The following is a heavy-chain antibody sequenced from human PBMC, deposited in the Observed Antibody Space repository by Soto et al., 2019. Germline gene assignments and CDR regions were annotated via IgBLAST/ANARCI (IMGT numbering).Heavy chain of an antibody. Sequence: QVQLVESGGGVVQPGRSLRLSCAASGFTFSSYGMHWVRQAPGKGLEWVAVISYDGSNKYYADSVKGRFTISRDNPMNTLYLQMNSLRAEDTAVYYCAKDLDYPYYFDYWGQGTLVTVSS. J-gene: IGHJ4*02. CDR3: AKDLDYPYYFDY. CDR2: ISYDGSNK. CDR1: GFTFSSYG. D-gene: IGHD5-12*01. V-gene: IGHV3-30*18.